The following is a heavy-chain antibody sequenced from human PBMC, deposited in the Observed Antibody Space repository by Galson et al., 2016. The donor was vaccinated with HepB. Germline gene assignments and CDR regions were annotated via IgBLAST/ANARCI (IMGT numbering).Heavy chain of an antibody. V-gene: IGHV3-23*01. J-gene: IGHJ4*01. CDR2: IRGTGVTT. CDR1: GFTFSDYA. D-gene: IGHD3-9*01. Sequence: SLRLSCAASGFTFSDYAMSWVRQAPGKGLQWVSTIRGTGVTTHYADSVKGRFTISRDNSKNTLYLQMSSLRAEDTAMYYCAKATPYYDVLTGFFVYYSDTGATEPWSPSPQ. CDR3: AKATPYYDVLTGFFVYYSDT.